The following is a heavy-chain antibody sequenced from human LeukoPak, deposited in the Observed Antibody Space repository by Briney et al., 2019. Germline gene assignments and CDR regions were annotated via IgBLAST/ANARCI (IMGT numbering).Heavy chain of an antibody. CDR2: IYYSGTT. CDR1: GGSIISSTYY. CDR3: ARHSRGYYDSTGYYYGSHAFDI. D-gene: IGHD3-22*01. V-gene: IGHV4-39*01. Sequence: SETLSLTCTVSGGSIISSTYYWGWIRQPPGRGLEWIGSIYYSGTTYYNPSLRSRVTISVDTSRNQFSLKLSSVTAADTAVFHCARHSRGYYDSTGYYYGSHAFDIWGQGTMVTVSS. J-gene: IGHJ3*02.